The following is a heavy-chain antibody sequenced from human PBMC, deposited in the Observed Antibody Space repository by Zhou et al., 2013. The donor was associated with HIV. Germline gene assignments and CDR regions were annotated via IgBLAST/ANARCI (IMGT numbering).Heavy chain of an antibody. J-gene: IGHJ4*02. CDR2: ITPIFGTA. V-gene: IGHV1-69*14. D-gene: IGHD3-9*01. Sequence: QVQLVQSGAEVKKPGSSVKVSCKASGGTFSRYAISWVRQAPGQGLEWMGGITPIFGTANYAQKFQGRVTMTRDTTTRTVSLQLRSLRIDDTAVYYCVRVDSYVRPGPLAYWGQGTLLTVSS. CDR3: VRVDSYVRPGPLAY. CDR1: GGTFSRYA.